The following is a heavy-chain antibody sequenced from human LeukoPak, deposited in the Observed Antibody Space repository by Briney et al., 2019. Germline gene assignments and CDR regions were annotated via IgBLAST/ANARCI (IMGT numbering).Heavy chain of an antibody. CDR1: GFTFSSYW. CDR2: INSDGSST. Sequence: GGSLRLSCAASGFTFSSYWMHWVRQAPGKGLVWVSRINSDGSSTSYADSVKGRFTISRDNAKNTLYLHMNSLRAEDTAVYYCARQYQLLYYYYYGMDVWGQGTTVTVSS. J-gene: IGHJ6*02. CDR3: ARQYQLLYYYYYGMDV. D-gene: IGHD2-2*01. V-gene: IGHV3-74*01.